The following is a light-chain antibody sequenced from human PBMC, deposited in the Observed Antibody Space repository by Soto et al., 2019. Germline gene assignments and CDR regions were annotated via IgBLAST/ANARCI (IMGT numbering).Light chain of an antibody. J-gene: IGLJ1*01. CDR2: EGS. CDR1: SSDVGSYNP. Sequence: QSVLTQPASVSGSPGQSITISCTGTSSDVGSYNPVSWYQQHPGKAPKLMIYEGSKRPSGVSNRFSGSKSGNTASLTISGLQAEDEADYYCCSYAGSSKVFGTGTKVTVL. CDR3: CSYAGSSKV. V-gene: IGLV2-23*01.